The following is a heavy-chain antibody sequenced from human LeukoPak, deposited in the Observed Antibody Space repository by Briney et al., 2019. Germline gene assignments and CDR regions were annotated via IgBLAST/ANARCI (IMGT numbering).Heavy chain of an antibody. D-gene: IGHD3-9*01. CDR2: INYDESSTIT. V-gene: IGHV3-74*01. CDR3: ARDYGSLSV. Sequence: GGSLRLSCAASGFTFSTYWMHWVRQAPGKGLVWVSCINYDESSTITSYADSAKGRFTISRDNAKNTLYLQMNSLRAEDTAVYYCARDYGSLSVWGQGTMVTVSS. CDR1: GFTFSTYW. J-gene: IGHJ3*01.